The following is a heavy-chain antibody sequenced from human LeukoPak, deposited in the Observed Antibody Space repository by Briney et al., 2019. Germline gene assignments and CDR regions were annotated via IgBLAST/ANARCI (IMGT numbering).Heavy chain of an antibody. CDR1: VVCLCVFY. Sequence: SETLSLTCTVSVVCLCVFYWSGRPDPPEGSVGRGVYIYYSGSTNYNPSLKSRVTISVDTSKNQFSLKLSSVTAADTAVYYCARSRKSGFGVVSTYYYGMDVWGQGTTVTVSS. D-gene: IGHD3-3*01. J-gene: IGHJ6*02. V-gene: IGHV4-59*01. CDR2: IYYSGST. CDR3: ARSRKSGFGVVSTYYYGMDV.